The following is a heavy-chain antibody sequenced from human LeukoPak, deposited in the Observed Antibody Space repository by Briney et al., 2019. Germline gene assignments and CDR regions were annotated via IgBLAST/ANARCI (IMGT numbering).Heavy chain of an antibody. CDR3: ARVFDILTGYYIRAFDY. V-gene: IGHV5-51*01. J-gene: IGHJ4*02. CDR2: IYPDDSDT. D-gene: IGHD3-9*01. Sequence: GESLKISCQGSGYSFTTYWIAWVRPMPGKGLEWMGIIYPDDSDTRYSPSFEGQVTISADKSISTAYLQWSSLKASDTAMYYCARVFDILTGYYIRAFDYWGQGTLVTVSS. CDR1: GYSFTTYW.